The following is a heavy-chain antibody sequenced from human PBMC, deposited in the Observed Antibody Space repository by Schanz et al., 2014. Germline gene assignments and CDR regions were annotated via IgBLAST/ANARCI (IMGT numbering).Heavy chain of an antibody. CDR3: AREYASTWFESNVMAGRIDN. D-gene: IGHD2-8*01. Sequence: EVQLVESGGCLVKSGGSLRLSCATSGFIFTSYSMHWVRQAPGKGLDGFSSISSSSNYYYSADSVKGRFTISRDAAKDSLFMQMTSLRADDTAVYFCAREYASTWFESNVMAGRIDNWGQGTLVTVSS. CDR2: ISSSSNYY. CDR1: GFIFTSYS. J-gene: IGHJ4*02. V-gene: IGHV3-21*01.